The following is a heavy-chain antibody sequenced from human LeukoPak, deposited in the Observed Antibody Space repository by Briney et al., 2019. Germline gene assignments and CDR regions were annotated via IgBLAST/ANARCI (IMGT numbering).Heavy chain of an antibody. CDR1: GGSISSYY. CDR2: IYYSGST. Sequence: SETLSLTCTVSGGSISSYYWSWIRQPPGKGLEWIGYIYYSGSTNYDPSLKSRVTISVDTSKDQFSLKLSSVTAADTAVYYCARAHPHFDYWGQGTLVTVSS. J-gene: IGHJ4*02. V-gene: IGHV4-59*01. CDR3: ARAHPHFDY.